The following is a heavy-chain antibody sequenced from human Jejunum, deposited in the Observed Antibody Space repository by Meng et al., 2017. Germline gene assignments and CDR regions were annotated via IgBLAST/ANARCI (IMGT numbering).Heavy chain of an antibody. CDR2: ITYTGGV. Sequence: QPAHRAGGTWKLLGPWCLTCVSGGESFSGYYGNWFGQSPGKGLEWIGQITYTGGVDYTPSLKSRGPIFVDTPKRQFSLNLTSVTAADTAVYYCARVLALIDSWGQGTLVTVSS. CDR3: ARVLALIDS. V-gene: IGHV4-34*02. CDR1: GESFSGYY. D-gene: IGHD3-3*02. J-gene: IGHJ4*02.